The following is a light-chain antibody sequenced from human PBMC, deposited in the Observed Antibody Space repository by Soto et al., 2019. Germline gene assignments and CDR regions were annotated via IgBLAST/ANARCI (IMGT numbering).Light chain of an antibody. V-gene: IGKV3-15*01. CDR2: GAS. CDR3: QQYVNWPPLT. J-gene: IGKJ4*01. Sequence: EIVMTQSPATLSVSPGERATLSCRASESVSSSLAWYQQKPGQAPRLLIYGASTRATGIPARFSGSGSGTEFTLPINSLQSEDFAVYYCQQYVNWPPLTFGGGTKVELK. CDR1: ESVSSS.